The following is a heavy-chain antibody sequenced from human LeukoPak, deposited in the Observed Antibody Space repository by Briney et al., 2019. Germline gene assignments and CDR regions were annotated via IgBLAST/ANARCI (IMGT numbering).Heavy chain of an antibody. Sequence: SETLSLTCSVSGSSFRSGRYWGWIRQSSGEGREWIGKVHETGYANYNPSLKSRVTLSVDTSKTQFSLQLSSVTAADTAVYYCATDYYGSGPFDYWGQGTLVTVSS. V-gene: IGHV4-38-2*02. CDR2: VHETGYA. D-gene: IGHD3-10*01. CDR1: GSSFRSGRY. J-gene: IGHJ4*02. CDR3: ATDYYGSGPFDY.